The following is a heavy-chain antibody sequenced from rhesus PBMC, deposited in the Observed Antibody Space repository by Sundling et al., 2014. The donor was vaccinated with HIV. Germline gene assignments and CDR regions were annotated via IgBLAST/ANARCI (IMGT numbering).Heavy chain of an antibody. CDR3: ARYTATDQYYYGLDS. CDR1: GFTFSDHY. V-gene: IGHV3-184*01. D-gene: IGHD5-12*01. J-gene: IGHJ6*01. CDR2: IRSEIFGGTP. Sequence: EVHLVESGGGLVQPGGSLRLSCAASGFTFSDHYIYWVRQAPGKGLEWLGFIRSEIFGGTPEYAASVEDRFTMSRDDSKSIAYLQMNSLKTEDTAVYYCARYTATDQYYYGLDSWGQGVVVTVSS.